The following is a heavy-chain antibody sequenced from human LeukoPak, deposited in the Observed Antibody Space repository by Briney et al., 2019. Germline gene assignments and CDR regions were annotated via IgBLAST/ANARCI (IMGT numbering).Heavy chain of an antibody. Sequence: GGSLRLSCAASGFTFSSYAMHWVRQAPGKGLEWVAVISYDGSNKYYADSVKGRFTISRDNSKNTLYLQMNSLKTEDTAVYYCTTVRNNPYGGIGFDYWGQGTLVTVSS. J-gene: IGHJ4*02. CDR1: GFTFSSYA. CDR2: ISYDGSNK. D-gene: IGHD4-23*01. CDR3: TTVRNNPYGGIGFDY. V-gene: IGHV3-30-3*01.